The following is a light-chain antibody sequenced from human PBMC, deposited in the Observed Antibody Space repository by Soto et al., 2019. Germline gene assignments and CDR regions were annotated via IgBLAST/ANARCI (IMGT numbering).Light chain of an antibody. J-gene: IGKJ1*01. CDR1: QTISSW. CDR3: QHYNSYSEA. CDR2: KAS. V-gene: IGKV1-5*03. Sequence: DLQMTQSPSTLSGSVGDRVTITCRASQTISSWLAWYQQKPGKAPKLLIYKASTVKSGVPSRFSGSGSGTEFTLTISSLQPDDFATYYCQHYNSYSEAFGQGTKVELK.